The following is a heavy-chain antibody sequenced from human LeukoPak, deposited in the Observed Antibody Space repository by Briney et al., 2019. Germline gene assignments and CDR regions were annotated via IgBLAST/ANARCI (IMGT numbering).Heavy chain of an antibody. J-gene: IGHJ6*02. CDR1: GYSFTSYW. CDR2: IYPGDSDT. V-gene: IGHV5-51*03. D-gene: IGHD4-23*01. Sequence: PGESLNISCKGSGYSFTSYWIGWVRQMPGKGLEWMGIIYPGDSDTRYSPSFQGQVTISADKSISTAYLQWSSLKASDTAMYYCARTDYGGNTYYYYYGMDVWGQGTTVTVSS. CDR3: ARTDYGGNTYYYYYGMDV.